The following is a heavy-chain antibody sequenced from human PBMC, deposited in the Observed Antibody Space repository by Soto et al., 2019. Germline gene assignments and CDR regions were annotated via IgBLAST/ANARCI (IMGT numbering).Heavy chain of an antibody. Sequence: PSEDLSLTCTVSGGSINSYYWRWIRQPPGKGLEWIGYIYYSGSTNYNPSLKSRVTISVDTSKNQFSLKLSSVTAADTAVYYCASRPVYGDYERWFVPWGQGTLVTVSS. D-gene: IGHD4-17*01. V-gene: IGHV4-59*08. CDR2: IYYSGST. J-gene: IGHJ5*02. CDR1: GGSINSYY. CDR3: ASRPVYGDYERWFVP.